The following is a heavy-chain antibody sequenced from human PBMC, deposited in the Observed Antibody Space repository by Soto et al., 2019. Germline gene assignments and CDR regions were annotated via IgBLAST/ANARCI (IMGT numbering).Heavy chain of an antibody. CDR3: ASGVGRLGGSSGWPDYAFDV. CDR1: GGTFTKYA. D-gene: IGHD6-19*01. Sequence: QVQLVQSGAAVRKPGSSVKVSCKASGGTFTKYAITGVRQSPKQGLEWRGGIVHLPGTTNYAQKFRGRVTISADESTSTAYLELSSLRSEDTAVYYCASGVGRLGGSSGWPDYAFDVWGHGTMVIVYS. V-gene: IGHV1-69*01. CDR2: IVHLPGTT. J-gene: IGHJ3*01.